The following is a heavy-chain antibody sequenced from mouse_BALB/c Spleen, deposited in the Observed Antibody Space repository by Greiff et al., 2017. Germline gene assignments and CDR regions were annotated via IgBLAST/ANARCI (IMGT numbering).Heavy chain of an antibody. CDR1: GFTFSNYW. V-gene: IGHV6-6*02. Sequence: EVKLQESGGGLVQPGGSMKLSCVASGFTFSNYWMNWVRQSPEKGLEWVAEIRLKSNNYATHYAESVKGRFTISRDDSKSSVYLQMNNLRAEDTGIYYCTREYGNYPDYWGQGTTLTVSS. J-gene: IGHJ2*01. CDR2: IRLKSNNYAT. CDR3: TREYGNYPDY. D-gene: IGHD2-10*02.